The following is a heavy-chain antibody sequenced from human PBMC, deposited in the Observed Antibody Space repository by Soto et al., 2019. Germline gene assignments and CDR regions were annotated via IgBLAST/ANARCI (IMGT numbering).Heavy chain of an antibody. CDR2: IKQAGSEE. Sequence: DVQLAESGGGLVPPGGSLRLSCVASGPTFNRYWMIWVRQAPGKGLEWVANIKQAGSEEYYVDSVKGRFTISRDNSKKSLYLQMNSMRAEDTAMYYCVRSHFDSWSFGFYGMDVWGQGTPVIVSS. D-gene: IGHD3-3*01. J-gene: IGHJ6*02. CDR1: GPTFNRYW. V-gene: IGHV3-7*03. CDR3: VRSHFDSWSFGFYGMDV.